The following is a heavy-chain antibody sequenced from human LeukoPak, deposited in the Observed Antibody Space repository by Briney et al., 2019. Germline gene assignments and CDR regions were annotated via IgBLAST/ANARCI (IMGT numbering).Heavy chain of an antibody. J-gene: IGHJ4*02. CDR1: GFTFSSYT. CDR2: ITTSDGNT. V-gene: IGHV3-23*01. D-gene: IGHD2-15*01. CDR3: ARDLEYCSGGSCYEGIFDY. Sequence: GGSLRLSCAASGFTFSSYTMSWVRQAPGKGLEWVSTITTSDGNTYYADSVKGRFTISRDNSKNTLYLQMNSLRAEDTAVYYCARDLEYCSGGSCYEGIFDYWGQGTLVTVSS.